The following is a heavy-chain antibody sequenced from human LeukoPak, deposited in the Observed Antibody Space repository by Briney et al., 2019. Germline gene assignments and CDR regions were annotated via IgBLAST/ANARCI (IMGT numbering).Heavy chain of an antibody. D-gene: IGHD4-17*01. CDR1: GFTLKKYW. J-gene: IGHJ5*02. Sequence: GGSLRLSCAASGFTLKKYWTHWVRQAPGKGLVLVSRITGDGSDIAYADSVKGRFTVSRDDAKNILFLQMTSLRVEDTAIYYCARDAYTTTSNWLDPWGQGTLVTVSS. CDR3: ARDAYTTTSNWLDP. CDR2: ITGDGSDI. V-gene: IGHV3-74*01.